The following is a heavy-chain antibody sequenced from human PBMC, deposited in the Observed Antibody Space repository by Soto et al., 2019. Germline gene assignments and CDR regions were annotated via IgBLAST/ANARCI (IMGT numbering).Heavy chain of an antibody. CDR1: GGTFSSYA. CDR3: ASWATPSLPPLEY. V-gene: IGHV1-18*01. J-gene: IGHJ4*02. D-gene: IGHD2-15*01. CDR2: ISAYNGNT. Sequence: ASVKVSCKASGGTFSSYAISWVRQAPGQGLEWMGWISAYNGNTNYAQKLQGRVTMTTDTSTSTAYMELRSLRSDDTAVYYCASWATPSLPPLEYWGQGTMVTVAS.